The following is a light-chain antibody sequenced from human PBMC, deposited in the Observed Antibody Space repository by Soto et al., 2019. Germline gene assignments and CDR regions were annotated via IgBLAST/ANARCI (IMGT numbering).Light chain of an antibody. J-gene: IGLJ2*01. CDR3: TAWDDSLNGRL. Sequence: QSVLTQPPSVSGAPGQRVTISCTGSSSNIGAGYDVHWYQQRPGTAPKLLIFGNINRPSGVPDRFSGSKSGTSASLAITGLQAEDEGDYYCTAWDDSLNGRLFGGGTKLTVL. CDR2: GNI. CDR1: SSNIGAGYD. V-gene: IGLV1-40*01.